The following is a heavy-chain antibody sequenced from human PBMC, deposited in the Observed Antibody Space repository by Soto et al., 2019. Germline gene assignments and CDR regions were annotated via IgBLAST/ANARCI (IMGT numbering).Heavy chain of an antibody. J-gene: IGHJ4*02. Sequence: EVKMVESGGDLIQPGGSLRLSCAASGVKVGSSYVTWVRQAPGQGLEWVSVIVSGGSTHYADSVTGRFTVSRDVSNNTVYLQMSSLRAEDTAVYFCATDSPNVGIGYFDSWGLGTLVTVAS. V-gene: IGHV3-53*01. CDR2: IVSGGST. CDR1: GVKVGSSY. D-gene: IGHD1-26*01. CDR3: ATDSPNVGIGYFDS.